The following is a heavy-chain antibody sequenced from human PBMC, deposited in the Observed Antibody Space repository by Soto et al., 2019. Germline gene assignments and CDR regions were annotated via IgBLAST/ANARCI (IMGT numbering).Heavy chain of an antibody. Sequence: GGSLRLSCAASGFTFSSYAMHWVRQAPGKGLEWVAVISYDGSNKYYADSVKGRFTISRDNSKNTLYLQMNSPRAEDTAVYYCARAGGHIVVVTATYFDYWGQGTLVTVSS. CDR3: ARAGGHIVVVTATYFDY. CDR2: ISYDGSNK. CDR1: GFTFSSYA. D-gene: IGHD2-21*02. J-gene: IGHJ4*02. V-gene: IGHV3-30-3*01.